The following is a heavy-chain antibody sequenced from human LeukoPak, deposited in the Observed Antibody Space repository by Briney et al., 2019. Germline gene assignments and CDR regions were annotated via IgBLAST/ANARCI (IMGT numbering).Heavy chain of an antibody. Sequence: GGSLRLSCAASGFTFDEYAMHWVRQAPGKGLEWVSGISWNSDSVGYADSVKGRFTISRDNAKNSLYLQMNSLRAEDTAVYYCARGSYYDFWSGYYAKYYGMDVWGQGTTVTVSS. J-gene: IGHJ6*02. D-gene: IGHD3-3*01. CDR1: GFTFDEYA. CDR3: ARGSYYDFWSGYYAKYYGMDV. V-gene: IGHV3-9*01. CDR2: ISWNSDSV.